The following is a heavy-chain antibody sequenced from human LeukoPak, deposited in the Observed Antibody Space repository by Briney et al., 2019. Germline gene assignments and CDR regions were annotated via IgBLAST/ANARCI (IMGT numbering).Heavy chain of an antibody. Sequence: PGGSLRLSCAASGFTFSSYTMSWVRQAPGKGLEWVSDISGGGYRTYYADSVKGRFTISRDNSKNTLYLQMNSLRAEDTAVYYCAKDRGDYVAQSRFDPWGQGTLVTVSS. CDR1: GFTFSSYT. D-gene: IGHD4-17*01. V-gene: IGHV3-23*01. J-gene: IGHJ5*02. CDR3: AKDRGDYVAQSRFDP. CDR2: ISGGGYRT.